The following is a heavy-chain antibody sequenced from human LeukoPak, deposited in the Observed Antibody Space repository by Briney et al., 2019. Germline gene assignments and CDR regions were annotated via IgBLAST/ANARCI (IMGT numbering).Heavy chain of an antibody. J-gene: IGHJ4*02. CDR3: AKGALLPAGHTRYFFDY. CDR1: GFTFSSYA. CDR2: ISGSGGST. D-gene: IGHD1-26*01. Sequence: GGSLRLSCAASGFTFSSYAMSRVRQAPGKGLEWVSAISGSGGSTYYADSVKGRFTISRDTSKNTLYLQMNSLRAEDTAVYYCAKGALLPAGHTRYFFDYWGQGTLVTVSS. V-gene: IGHV3-23*01.